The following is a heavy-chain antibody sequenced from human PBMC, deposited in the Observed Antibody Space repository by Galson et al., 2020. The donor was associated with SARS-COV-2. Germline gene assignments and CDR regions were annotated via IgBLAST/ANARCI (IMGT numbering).Heavy chain of an antibody. D-gene: IGHD4-17*01. J-gene: IGHJ4*02. Sequence: SETLSLTCTVSGCSISSGGYQWCRLRQPPGRGLEWIGYMYSSGSAYYSPYLQSRIAMSVDTYNNQLPLRLNSVTVADTAGYSCARGGWGGDFVDFWGQGALVTVSS. CDR1: GCSISSGGYQ. CDR2: MYSSGSA. V-gene: IGHV4-30-4*08. CDR3: ARGGWGGDFVDF.